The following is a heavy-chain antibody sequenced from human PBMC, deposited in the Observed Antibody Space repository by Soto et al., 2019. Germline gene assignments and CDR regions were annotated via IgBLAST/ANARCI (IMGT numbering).Heavy chain of an antibody. CDR1: GFTFSSYD. J-gene: IGHJ6*02. D-gene: IGHD6-6*01. V-gene: IGHV3-13*01. CDR2: IGTAGDT. Sequence: GGSLRLSCAASGFTFSSYDMHWVRQATGKGLEWVSAIGTAGDTYYPGSVKGRFTISRENAKNSLYLQMNSLRAEDTAVYYCAREARDYYYYGMDGWGQGTTVTVSS. CDR3: AREARDYYYYGMDG.